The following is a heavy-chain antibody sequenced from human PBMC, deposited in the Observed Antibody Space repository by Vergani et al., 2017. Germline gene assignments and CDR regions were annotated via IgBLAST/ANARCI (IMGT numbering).Heavy chain of an antibody. CDR2: IRDKAYNYAT. J-gene: IGHJ6*04. CDR3: FYDFWGGYDSGDV. Sequence: EVHLVESGGGLVQPGESLKLSCATSGLTFSDSAIHWVRQTSGKGLEWIGRIRDKAYNYATVYAVSVKGRFTISRDDSKKTAYLQTNGLTTEDTAVYDCFYDFWGGYDSGDVWGKGTTVTVSS. D-gene: IGHD3-3*01. CDR1: GLTFSDSA. V-gene: IGHV3-73*02.